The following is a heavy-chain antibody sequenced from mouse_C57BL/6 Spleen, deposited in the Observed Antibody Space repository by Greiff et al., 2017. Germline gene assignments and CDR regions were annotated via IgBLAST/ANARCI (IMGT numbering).Heavy chain of an antibody. Sequence: QLQQSGAELVRPGTSVKVSCKASGYAFTNYLIEWVKQRPGQGLEWIGVINPGSGGTNYDEKFKGKATLTADKSSSTAYMQLSNLTSENTAVYFCARHSSGYVSYFDYWGQGTTLTVSS. J-gene: IGHJ2*01. CDR3: ARHSSGYVSYFDY. CDR1: GYAFTNYL. CDR2: INPGSGGT. V-gene: IGHV1-54*01. D-gene: IGHD3-2*02.